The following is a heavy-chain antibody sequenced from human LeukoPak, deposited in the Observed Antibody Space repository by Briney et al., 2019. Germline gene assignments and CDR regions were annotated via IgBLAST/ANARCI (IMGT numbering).Heavy chain of an antibody. J-gene: IGHJ6*02. V-gene: IGHV4-39*01. CDR1: GGSISSSNYY. D-gene: IGHD3-9*01. Sequence: SETLSLTCTVSGGSISSSNYYWGWIRQPPGKGLEWIGSIYYSGSTYYNPALKSGVTISVDTSKNQFSLKLSSVTAADTAVYYCARQSSDILTGYYRGPYYYYGMDVWGQGTTVTVSS. CDR2: IYYSGST. CDR3: ARQSSDILTGYYRGPYYYYGMDV.